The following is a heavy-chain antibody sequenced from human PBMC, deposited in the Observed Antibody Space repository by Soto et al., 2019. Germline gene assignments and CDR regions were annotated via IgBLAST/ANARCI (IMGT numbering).Heavy chain of an antibody. V-gene: IGHV3-33*01. J-gene: IGHJ6*02. D-gene: IGHD1-1*01. CDR3: ARDEPEHFQDYGMDV. Sequence: GGSLRLSCAASGFTFSSYGMHWVRQAPGKGLEWVAVIWYDGSNKYYADSVKGRFTISRDNSKNTLYLQMNSLRAENTAVYYCARDEPEHFQDYGMDVWGQGTTVTVSS. CDR2: IWYDGSNK. CDR1: GFTFSSYG.